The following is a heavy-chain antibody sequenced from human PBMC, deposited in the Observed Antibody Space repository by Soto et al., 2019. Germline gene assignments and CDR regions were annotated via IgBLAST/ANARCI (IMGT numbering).Heavy chain of an antibody. V-gene: IGHV4-30-2*01. CDR3: ASHLRYFDY. J-gene: IGHJ4*02. D-gene: IGHD3-16*01. CDR2: IYHSGST. CDR1: GGSISSGGYS. Sequence: QLQLQESGSGLVTPSQTLSLTCAVSGGSISSGGYSWSWIRQPPGKGLECIGYIYHSGSTYYNQSLKSRVTISVDRSKTQFSLKLSSVTAADTAVYYCASHLRYFDYWGQGTLVTVSS.